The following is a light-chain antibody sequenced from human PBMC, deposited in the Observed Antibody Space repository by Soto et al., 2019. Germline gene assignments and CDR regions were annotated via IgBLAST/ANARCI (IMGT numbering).Light chain of an antibody. CDR2: GAS. CDR3: QQYSNWPT. CDR1: QSVFSNSKNRN. Sequence: IVRTQSQDSLAVSLGERATINCNSNQSVFSNSKNRNLAWYQQRPGQAPRLLISGASTRATGIEARFSGSGSGTELTLTISSLQSEDSALSYCQQYSNWPTFGQGTRL. J-gene: IGKJ5*01. V-gene: IGKV3-15*01.